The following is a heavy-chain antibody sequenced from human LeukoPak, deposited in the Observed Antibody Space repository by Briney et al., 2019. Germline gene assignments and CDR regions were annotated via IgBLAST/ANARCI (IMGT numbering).Heavy chain of an antibody. CDR3: ARGVVAARFWFDP. V-gene: IGHV4-59*01. CDR1: GGSISSYY. CDR2: IYYSGST. J-gene: IGHJ5*02. D-gene: IGHD6-6*01. Sequence: SETLSLTCSVSGGSISSYYWSWIRQPPGKGLEWIGYIYYSGSTNYNPSLKSRVTISADTSKNQFSLKLSSVTAADTAVYYCARGVVAARFWFDPWGQGTLVTVSS.